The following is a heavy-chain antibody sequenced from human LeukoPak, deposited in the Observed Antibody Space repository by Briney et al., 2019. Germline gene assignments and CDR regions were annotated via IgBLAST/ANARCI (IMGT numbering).Heavy chain of an antibody. CDR1: GFTFNHYG. D-gene: IGHD4-11*01. J-gene: IGHJ5*02. CDR2: IWSDGTNK. CDR3: ARDAQRGFDYSNSLKS. V-gene: IGHV3-33*01. Sequence: GGSLRLSCAAAGFTFNHYGMHWVRQAPGKGLEWGAVIWSDGTNKYYADSVKGRFTISRDDSEKQVFLQMNSLKPEDTAVYFCARDAQRGFDYSNSLKSWGQGTPVTVST.